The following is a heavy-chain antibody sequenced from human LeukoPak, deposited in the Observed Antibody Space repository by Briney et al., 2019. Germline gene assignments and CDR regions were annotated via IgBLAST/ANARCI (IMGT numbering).Heavy chain of an antibody. Sequence: GGSLRLPCAASGFTFNNYWMSWVRQAPGKGLEWVANINQDGNKKNYVDSVKGRFTISRDNAKNSLYLQMNSLRAEDTAVYYCARAYFDHWGQGTLVTVSS. J-gene: IGHJ4*02. CDR2: INQDGNKK. CDR1: GFTFNNYW. V-gene: IGHV3-7*04. CDR3: ARAYFDH.